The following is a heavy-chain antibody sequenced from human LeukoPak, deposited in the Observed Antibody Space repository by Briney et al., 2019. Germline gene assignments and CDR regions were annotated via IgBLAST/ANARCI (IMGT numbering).Heavy chain of an antibody. CDR2: SYYGGST. J-gene: IGHJ4*02. CDR1: GGSITSGRYY. CDR3: ARATYDLLTGYYLDS. D-gene: IGHD3-9*01. Sequence: SQTLSLTCSVSGGSITSGRYYWTWIRQYPEKGLEWIGYSYYGGSTHFKPSLKSRATISLDKSKNQFSLNLTSATAADTAAYYCARATYDLLTGYYLDSWGQGTLVTVSS. V-gene: IGHV4-31*03.